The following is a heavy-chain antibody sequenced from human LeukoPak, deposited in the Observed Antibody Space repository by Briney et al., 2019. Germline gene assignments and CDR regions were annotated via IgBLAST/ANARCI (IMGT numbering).Heavy chain of an antibody. J-gene: IGHJ4*02. Sequence: PSETLSLTCAVYGGSFSGYYWSWIRQPPGKGLEWIGEINHSGSTNYNPSLKSRVTISVDTSKNQFSLKLSSVTAADTAVYYCARCQRLILTGYTHWGQGTLVTVSS. V-gene: IGHV4-34*01. CDR3: ARCQRLILTGYTH. D-gene: IGHD3-9*01. CDR1: GGSFSGYY. CDR2: INHSGST.